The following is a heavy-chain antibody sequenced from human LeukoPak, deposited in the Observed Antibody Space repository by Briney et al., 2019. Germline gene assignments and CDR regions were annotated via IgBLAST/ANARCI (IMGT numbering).Heavy chain of an antibody. Sequence: SQTLSLTCTVSGGSISSGDYYWSWIRQPPGKGLEWIGYIYYSGSTYYNPSLKSRVTISVDTSKNQFSLKLSSVTAADTAVYYCVRLPVTTWLKWFDPWGQGTLVTVSS. CDR2: IYYSGST. D-gene: IGHD4-17*01. CDR3: VRLPVTTWLKWFDP. J-gene: IGHJ5*02. CDR1: GGSISSGDYY. V-gene: IGHV4-30-4*08.